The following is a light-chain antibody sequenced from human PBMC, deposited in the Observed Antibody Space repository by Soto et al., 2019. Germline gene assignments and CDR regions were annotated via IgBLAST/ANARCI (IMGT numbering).Light chain of an antibody. CDR2: WAS. V-gene: IGKV4-1*01. J-gene: IGKJ2*01. CDR1: KTVLHNSNNKNY. CDR3: QQYHSTPLYT. Sequence: DIVMTQSPDSLAVSLGETATINCKSSKTVLHNSNNKNYLACYQKNPGQPHKLLIYWASIRESGVPDRCSGSGSGTAFTLTISSLQAEDVAVYYCQQYHSTPLYTFGQGTQLEIK.